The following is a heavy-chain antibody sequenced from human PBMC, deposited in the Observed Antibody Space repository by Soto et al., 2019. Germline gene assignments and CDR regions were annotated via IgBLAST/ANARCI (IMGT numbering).Heavy chain of an antibody. CDR1: GGSISSSSYY. CDR2: IYYSGST. V-gene: IGHV4-39*01. CDR3: ARTLFGSSGHFDY. D-gene: IGHD6-19*01. Sequence: SETLSLTCTVSGGSISSSSYYWGWIRQPPGKGLEWIGNIYYSGSTYYNPSLKSRVTISVDTSKNQFSLKLSSVTAADTAVYYCARTLFGSSGHFDYWGQGTLVTVSS. J-gene: IGHJ4*02.